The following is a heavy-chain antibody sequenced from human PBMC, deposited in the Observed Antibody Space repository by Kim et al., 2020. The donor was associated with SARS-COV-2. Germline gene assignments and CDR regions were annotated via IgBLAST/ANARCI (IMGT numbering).Heavy chain of an antibody. D-gene: IGHD6-6*01. Sequence: ASVKVSCKVSGYTLTELSMHWVRQAPGKGLEWMGGFDPEDGETIYAQKFQGRVTMTEDTSTDTAYMELSSLRSEDTAVYYCATDLSALEYSSSPRGFDPWGQGTLVTVSS. J-gene: IGHJ5*02. CDR1: GYTLTELS. CDR3: ATDLSALEYSSSPRGFDP. CDR2: FDPEDGET. V-gene: IGHV1-24*01.